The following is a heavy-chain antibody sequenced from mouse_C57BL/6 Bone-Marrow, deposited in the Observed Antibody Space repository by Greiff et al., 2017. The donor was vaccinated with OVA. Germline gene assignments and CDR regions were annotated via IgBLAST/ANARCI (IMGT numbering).Heavy chain of an antibody. J-gene: IGHJ2*01. CDR1: GYTFTDYY. Sequence: VQLQQSGPELVKPGASVKISCKASGYTFTDYYMNWVKQSHGKSLEWIGDINPNNGGTSYNQKFKGKATLTVDKSSSTAYMELRSLTSEDSAVYYCARLHFYYGSSYYFDYWGQGTTLTVSS. CDR2: INPNNGGT. D-gene: IGHD1-1*01. V-gene: IGHV1-26*01. CDR3: ARLHFYYGSSYYFDY.